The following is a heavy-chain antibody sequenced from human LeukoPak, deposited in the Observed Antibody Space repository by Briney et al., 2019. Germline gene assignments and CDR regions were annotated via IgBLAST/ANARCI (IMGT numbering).Heavy chain of an antibody. CDR2: IKQDGSKK. J-gene: IGHJ4*02. Sequence: PGGSLSLSCVASGFPCSSYWMTWVRQAPGKGLEWVANIKQDGSKKSYVESVKGRFTISRDNAKNSLFLQMNSLRAEDTAIYYCTRVGYIDEGIDYWGQGTLVTVSS. CDR3: TRVGYIDEGIDY. CDR1: GFPCSSYW. D-gene: IGHD5-24*01. V-gene: IGHV3-7*04.